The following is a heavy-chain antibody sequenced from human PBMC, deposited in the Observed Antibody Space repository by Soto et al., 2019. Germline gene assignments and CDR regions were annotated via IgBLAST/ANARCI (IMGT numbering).Heavy chain of an antibody. J-gene: IGHJ6*02. D-gene: IGHD3-10*01. CDR2: ISYDGSNK. CDR1: GFTFSSYG. CDR3: AKAYGGYYYGSGRSPGMDV. V-gene: IGHV3-30*18. Sequence: AGGSLRLSCAASGFTFSSYGMHWVRQAPGKGLEWVAVISYDGSNKYYADSVKGRFTISRDNSKNTLYLQMNSLRAEDTAVYYCAKAYGGYYYGSGRSPGMDVWGQGTTVTVSS.